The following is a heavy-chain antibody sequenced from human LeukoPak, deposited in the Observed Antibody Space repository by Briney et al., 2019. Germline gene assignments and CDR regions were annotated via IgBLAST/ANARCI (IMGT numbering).Heavy chain of an antibody. D-gene: IGHD3-10*01. CDR2: IYRSGTT. CDR1: GGSISSTNW. J-gene: IGHJ4*02. Sequence: PSETLSLTCAVSGGSISSTNWWSWVRQPPGKGLEWIGEIYRSGTTNYKPSLKSRVTMSLDKSRNHFSLKLTSVTAADTAVYYCARAAYGSGSYYFDYWGQGTLVTVSS. CDR3: ARAAYGSGSYYFDY. V-gene: IGHV4-4*02.